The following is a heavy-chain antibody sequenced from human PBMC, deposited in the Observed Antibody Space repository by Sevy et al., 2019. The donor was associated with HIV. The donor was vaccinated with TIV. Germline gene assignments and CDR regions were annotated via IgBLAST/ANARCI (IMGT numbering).Heavy chain of an antibody. CDR3: ARKLIVRTYDF. J-gene: IGHJ4*02. CDR1: GDSISSTNW. CDR2: VYHTGAT. Sequence: SEILSLTCTVSGDSISSTNWWSWVRQSPGQGLEWIGEVYHTGATHYSPSFKSRVIISVDKSKNQVSLTLTSLTVADTAIYYCARKLIVRTYDFWGPGRLVTVSS. V-gene: IGHV4-4*02. D-gene: IGHD2-21*01.